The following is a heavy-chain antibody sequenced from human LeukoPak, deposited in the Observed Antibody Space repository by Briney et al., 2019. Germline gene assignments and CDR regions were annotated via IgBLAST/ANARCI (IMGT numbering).Heavy chain of an antibody. CDR1: GYTFTGYY. CDR3: ARGRIAVAGLNWFDP. J-gene: IGHJ5*02. CDR2: INPNSGGT. V-gene: IGHV1-2*02. D-gene: IGHD6-19*01. Sequence: ASVKVSCKASGYTFTGYYMHWVRQAPGQGLEWMGWINPNSGGTNYAQKFQGRVTMTRDTSISTAYMELSRLRSDDTAVYYCARGRIAVAGLNWFDPWGQGTLVTVSS.